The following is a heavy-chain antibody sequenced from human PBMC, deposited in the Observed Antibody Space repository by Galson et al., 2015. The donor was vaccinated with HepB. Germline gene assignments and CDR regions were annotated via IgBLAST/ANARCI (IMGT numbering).Heavy chain of an antibody. V-gene: IGHV4-39*01. CDR2: IYYSGST. D-gene: IGHD3-3*01. CDR3: ARPLLEGSDWSDWYFDL. J-gene: IGHJ2*01. Sequence: QPPGKGLEWIGSIYYSGSTYYNPSLKSRVTISVDTSKNQFSLKLSSVTAADTAVYYCARPLLEGSDWSDWYFDLWGRGTLVTVSS.